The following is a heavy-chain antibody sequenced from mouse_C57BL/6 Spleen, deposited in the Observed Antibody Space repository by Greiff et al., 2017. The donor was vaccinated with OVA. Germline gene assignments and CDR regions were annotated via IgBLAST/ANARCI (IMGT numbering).Heavy chain of an antibody. V-gene: IGHV1-69*01. D-gene: IGHD1-1*01. J-gene: IGHJ2*01. CDR1: GYTFTSYW. CDR2: IDPSDSDT. Sequence: QVQLQQPGAELVMPGASVKLSCKASGYTFTSYWMHWVKQRPGQGLEWIGEIDPSDSDTNYNQKFKGKATLTVDKSSSTAYMQLSSLTSEDSAVYYCAITTVVAPDYWGQGTTLTVSS. CDR3: AITTVVAPDY.